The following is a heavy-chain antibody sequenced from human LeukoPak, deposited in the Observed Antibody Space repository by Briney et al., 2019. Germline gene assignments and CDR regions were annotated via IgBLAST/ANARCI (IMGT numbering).Heavy chain of an antibody. D-gene: IGHD3-22*01. Sequence: GESLKISCVGSGYNFLHYWIAWVRQRPGKGLEWMGIIYPGDSETTYSPSFRGQVTISVDTSISTAYLQWRSLRASDTAMYYCARMHYDSSGYYSLDYWGQGTLVAVSS. CDR3: ARMHYDSSGYYSLDY. J-gene: IGHJ4*02. V-gene: IGHV5-51*01. CDR1: GYNFLHYW. CDR2: IYPGDSET.